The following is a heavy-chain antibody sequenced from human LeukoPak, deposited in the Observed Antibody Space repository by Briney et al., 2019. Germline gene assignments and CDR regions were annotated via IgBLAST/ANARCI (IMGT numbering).Heavy chain of an antibody. CDR2: ISGSGDIT. J-gene: IGHJ4*02. CDR3: TKEQGPQIRSLYLEY. D-gene: IGHD6-13*01. V-gene: IGHV3-23*01. CDR1: GFTFSRYA. Sequence: GGSLRLSCAASGFTFSRYAMSWVRQPPGKGLEWVSVISGSGDITYYVDSVKGRFTISRDNSKNTLYLQMNSLRAEDTAVYYCTKEQGPQIRSLYLEYWGQGTLVTVSS.